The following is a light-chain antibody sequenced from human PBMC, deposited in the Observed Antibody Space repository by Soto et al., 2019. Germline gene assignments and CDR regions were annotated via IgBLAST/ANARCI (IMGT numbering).Light chain of an antibody. J-gene: IGKJ1*01. CDR1: QSITNN. CDR2: GAS. V-gene: IGKV3-15*01. Sequence: EIAVTQSPGTLSVSPEERATLSCRASQSITNNLAWYQQKVGQAPRLLIYGASTRATGIPARFRGSGSGTEFTLTISSLESEDFAVYYCQQYNHWPPKMAFGQGTKVEIK. CDR3: QQYNHWPPKMA.